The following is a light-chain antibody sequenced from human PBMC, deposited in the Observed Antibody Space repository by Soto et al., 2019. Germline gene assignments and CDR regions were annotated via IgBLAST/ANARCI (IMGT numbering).Light chain of an antibody. CDR2: DVS. CDR1: SSDVGGYNY. Sequence: QSVLTQPASVSGSPGQSITISCTGTSSDVGGYNYVSWYQQHPGKAPKLMIYDVSNRPSGVSNRFSGSKSGNTASLTISGLQAEDEADSYCSSYTSSIIPYVFGTGTKLTVL. CDR3: SSYTSSIIPYV. J-gene: IGLJ1*01. V-gene: IGLV2-14*01.